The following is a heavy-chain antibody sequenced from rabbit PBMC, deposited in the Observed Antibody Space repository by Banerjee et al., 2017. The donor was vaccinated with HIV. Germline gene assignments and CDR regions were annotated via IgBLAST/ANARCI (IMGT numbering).Heavy chain of an antibody. J-gene: IGHJ4*01. CDR1: GIDFSSYYY. V-gene: IGHV1S43*01. D-gene: IGHD1-1*01. CDR2: IYTSSGST. CDR3: ARDPYASSSGYYIPYYFNL. Sequence: QQQLEESGGGLVKPGGTLTLTCKASGIDFSSYYYMCWVRQAPGKGLELIACIYTSSGSTWYASWVNGRFTISRSTSLNTVDLKMTSLTAADTATYFCARDPYASSSGYYIPYYFNLWGPGTLVTVS.